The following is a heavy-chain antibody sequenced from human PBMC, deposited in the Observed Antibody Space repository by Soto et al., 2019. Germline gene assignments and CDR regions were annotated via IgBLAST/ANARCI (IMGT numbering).Heavy chain of an antibody. CDR3: ARDTSEMATGDDAFDI. Sequence: QVQLVQSGAEVKKHGASVKVSCKASGYTFTSYYMHWVRQAPGQGLEWMGIINPSGGSTSYAQKFQGRVTMTRDTSTSTVYMELSSLRSEDTAVYYCARDTSEMATGDDAFDIWGQGTMVTVSS. CDR2: INPSGGST. J-gene: IGHJ3*02. V-gene: IGHV1-46*01. CDR1: GYTFTSYY. D-gene: IGHD5-12*01.